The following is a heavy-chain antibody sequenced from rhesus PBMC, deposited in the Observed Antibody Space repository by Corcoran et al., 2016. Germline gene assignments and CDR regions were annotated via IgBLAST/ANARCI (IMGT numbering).Heavy chain of an antibody. CDR2: IYGSGGST. J-gene: IGHJ4*01. CDR1: GGSISSSNW. Sequence: QVQLQESGPAVVKPSETLSLTCAVSGGSISSSNWWSWIRQSPGKGLEWSGAIYGSGGSTEYNPSLKSRVTISTDTSKNQFSLKLSSVTAADTAVYYCARGYSDTWDFDYWGQGVLVTVSS. CDR3: ARGYSDTWDFDY. D-gene: IGHD6-25*01. V-gene: IGHV4-93*01.